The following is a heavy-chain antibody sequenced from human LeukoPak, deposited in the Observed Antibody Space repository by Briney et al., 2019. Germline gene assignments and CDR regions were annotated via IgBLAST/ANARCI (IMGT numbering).Heavy chain of an antibody. J-gene: IGHJ6*03. Sequence: PGGSLRLSCAASGFTFNNYGMHWVRQAPGKGLEWVAFIRYNGNNQYYADSVKGRFTISRDNSKNTLYLQMNSLRAEDTAVYYCAKHSTGPLYYYYMDVWGKGTTVTVSS. CDR2: IRYNGNNQ. CDR1: GFTFNNYG. D-gene: IGHD3-9*01. CDR3: AKHSTGPLYYYYMDV. V-gene: IGHV3-30*02.